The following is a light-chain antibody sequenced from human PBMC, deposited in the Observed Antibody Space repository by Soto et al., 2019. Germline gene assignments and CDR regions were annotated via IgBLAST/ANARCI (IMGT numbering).Light chain of an antibody. V-gene: IGKV3-15*01. Sequence: EIVMTQSPATLSVSPGARATLSCRASQSVSSNLAWYQQKPGQAPRLLIHGASTRATGIPARFSGSGSGTEFTLTISSLQSEDFAVYYCQQYGNWPRTFGQGTKVEIK. CDR1: QSVSSN. CDR2: GAS. J-gene: IGKJ1*01. CDR3: QQYGNWPRT.